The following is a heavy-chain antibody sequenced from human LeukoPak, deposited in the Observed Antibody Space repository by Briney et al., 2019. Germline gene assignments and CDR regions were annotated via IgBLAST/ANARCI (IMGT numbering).Heavy chain of an antibody. CDR1: GGSISSYY. J-gene: IGHJ4*02. V-gene: IGHV4-4*07. Sequence: SESLSLTCTVSGGSISSYYWSWIRQPAGKGLEWIGRIYTSGSTNYNPSLKSRVTMSVDTSKNQFSLKLSSVTAADTAVYYCARVGQQLGDFDYWGQGTLVTVSS. CDR3: ARVGQQLGDFDY. CDR2: IYTSGST. D-gene: IGHD6-13*01.